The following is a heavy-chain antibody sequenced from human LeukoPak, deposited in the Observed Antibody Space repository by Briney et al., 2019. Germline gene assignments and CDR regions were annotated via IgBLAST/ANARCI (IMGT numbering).Heavy chain of an antibody. J-gene: IGHJ5*02. D-gene: IGHD2-15*01. V-gene: IGHV1-18*01. CDR1: GGTFSSYA. CDR3: ARDANFGYCSGGSCAYNWFDP. CDR2: ISAYNGNT. Sequence: ASVKVSCKASGGTFSSYAISWVRQAPGQGLEWMGWISAYNGNTNYAQKLQGRVTMTTDTSTSTAYMELRSLRSDDTAVYYCARDANFGYCSGGSCAYNWFDPWGQGTLVTVSS.